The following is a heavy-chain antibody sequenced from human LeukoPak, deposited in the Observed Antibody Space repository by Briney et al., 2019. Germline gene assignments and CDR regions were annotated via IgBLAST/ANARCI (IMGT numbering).Heavy chain of an antibody. CDR2: INHSGST. D-gene: IGHD5-18*01. J-gene: IGHJ3*02. CDR1: GGSFSGYY. V-gene: IGHV4-34*01. CDR3: ATAEMTGYSYGHDAFDI. Sequence: PSETLSLTCAVYGGSFSGYYWSWIRQPPGKGLEWIGEINHSGSTNYNPSLKSRVTISVDTSKNQFSLKLSSVTAADTAVYYCATAEMTGYSYGHDAFDIWGQGTMVTVSS.